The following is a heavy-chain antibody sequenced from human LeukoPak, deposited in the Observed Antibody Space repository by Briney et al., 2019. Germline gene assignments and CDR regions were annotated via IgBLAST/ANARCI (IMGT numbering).Heavy chain of an antibody. CDR1: GYTFTSYY. CDR3: ARDTGSYDFWSGYLAGTFDY. J-gene: IGHJ4*02. Sequence: VASVKVSCMASGYTFTSYYMHWVRQAPGQGLEWMGIINPSGGSTSYAQKFQGRVTMTRDTSTSTVYMELSSLRSEDTAVYYCARDTGSYDFWSGYLAGTFDYWGQGTMVTVSS. D-gene: IGHD3-3*01. V-gene: IGHV1-46*01. CDR2: INPSGGST.